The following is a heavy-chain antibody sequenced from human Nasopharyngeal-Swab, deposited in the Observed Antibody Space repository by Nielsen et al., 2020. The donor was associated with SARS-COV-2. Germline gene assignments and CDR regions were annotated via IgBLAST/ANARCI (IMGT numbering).Heavy chain of an antibody. CDR2: IKQDGSEK. Sequence: LSQPPGKGLEWVANIKQDGSEKYYVDSVKGRFTISRDNAKNSLYLQMNSLRAEDTAVYYCSRGDRSSGYWGQGTLVTVSS. V-gene: IGHV3-7*01. CDR3: SRGDRSSGY. J-gene: IGHJ4*02. D-gene: IGHD2-15*01.